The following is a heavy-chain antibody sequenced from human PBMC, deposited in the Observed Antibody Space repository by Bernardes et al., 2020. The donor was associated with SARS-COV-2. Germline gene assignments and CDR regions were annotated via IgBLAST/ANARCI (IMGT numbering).Heavy chain of an antibody. Sequence: GGSVTLPCAASGFPFSLYSMNWARQAPGKGLVCFSSISSSSSYIYYADSVQGRFTIPRDNSKKSLYMQMNSLRAEDTAVYYCARKYGDAFDIWGQGTMVTVS. CDR2: ISSSSSYI. V-gene: IGHV3-21*01. CDR3: ARKYGDAFDI. J-gene: IGHJ3*02. CDR1: GFPFSLYS. D-gene: IGHD4-17*01.